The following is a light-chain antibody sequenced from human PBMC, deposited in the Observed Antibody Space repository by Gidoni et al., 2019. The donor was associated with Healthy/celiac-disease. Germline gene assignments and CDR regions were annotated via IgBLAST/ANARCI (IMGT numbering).Light chain of an antibody. V-gene: IGKV1-13*02. CDR2: DAS. CDR3: QQFNSYPFT. J-gene: IGKJ5*01. CDR1: QGISSA. Sequence: AIQLTQSPSSLSASVGDRVTITCRATQGISSALAWYQQKPGKAPKLLIYDASSLESGVPSRFSGSGSGTDFTLTISSLQPEDFATYYCQQFNSYPFTFGQGTRLEIK.